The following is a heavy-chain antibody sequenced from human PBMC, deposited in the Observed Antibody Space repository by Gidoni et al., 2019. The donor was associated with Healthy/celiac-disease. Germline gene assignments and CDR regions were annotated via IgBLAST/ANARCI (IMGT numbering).Heavy chain of an antibody. J-gene: IGHJ5*02. V-gene: IGHV4-34*01. D-gene: IGHD2-21*02. Sequence: QVQLQQWGAGLLKPSETLSLTCAVYGGSFSGYYWSWIRQPPGKGLEWIGEINHSGSTNYNPSLKSRVTISVDTSKNQFSLKLSSVTAADTAVYYCASYCGGDCGWFDPWGQGTLVTVSS. CDR1: GGSFSGYY. CDR3: ASYCGGDCGWFDP. CDR2: INHSGST.